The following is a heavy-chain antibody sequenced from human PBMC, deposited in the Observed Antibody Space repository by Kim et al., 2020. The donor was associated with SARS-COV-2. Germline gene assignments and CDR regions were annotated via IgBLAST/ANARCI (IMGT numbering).Heavy chain of an antibody. CDR2: IGEDGSEK. D-gene: IGHD2-8*01. CDR3: ARDTLVSQRYLVLSFDP. CDR1: GFAFSSYW. V-gene: IGHV3-7*03. Sequence: GGSLRLSCAASGFAFSSYWMSWVRQAPGKGLEWVANIGEDGSEKYFVDSVKGRFTISRDNAKNSLYLQMNSLRAEDTAVYYCARDTLVSQRYLVLSFDPWGQGTLVTVSS. J-gene: IGHJ5*02.